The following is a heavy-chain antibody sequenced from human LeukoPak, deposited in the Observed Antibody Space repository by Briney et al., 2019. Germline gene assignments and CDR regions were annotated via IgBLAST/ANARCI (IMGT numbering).Heavy chain of an antibody. CDR2: IIPLVDVA. D-gene: IGHD2-21*02. V-gene: IGHV1-69*04. CDR1: GDSIRRYG. CDR3: ARDMSPPGVLVTADYGMDV. J-gene: IGHJ6*02. Sequence: SVKVSCKASGDSIRRYGFSWVRQAPGQGLEWMGRIIPLVDVADYAQRFQGKVTITADRFTSTAYMEMTSLTSDDTAVYYCARDMSPPGVLVTADYGMDVWGRGTTVIVSS.